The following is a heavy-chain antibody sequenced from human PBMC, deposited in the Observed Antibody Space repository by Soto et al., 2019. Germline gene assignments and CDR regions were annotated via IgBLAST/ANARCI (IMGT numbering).Heavy chain of an antibody. CDR2: INPNSGGT. CDR3: ARGCLELDVYYYYYGMDV. V-gene: IGHV1-2*02. CDR1: GYTFTGYY. Sequence: GASVKVSCKASGYTFTGYYMHWVRQAPGQGLEWMGCINPNSGGTNYAQKFQGRVTMTRDTSISTAYMELSRLRSDDTAVYYCARGCLELDVYYYYYGMDVWGQGTTVTVSS. D-gene: IGHD1-7*01. J-gene: IGHJ6*02.